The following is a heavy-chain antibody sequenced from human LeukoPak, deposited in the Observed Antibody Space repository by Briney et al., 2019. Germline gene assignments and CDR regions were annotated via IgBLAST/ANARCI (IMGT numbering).Heavy chain of an antibody. CDR3: ARDHYYDSSGVGKNFDY. CDR1: GGSFSGYY. D-gene: IGHD3-22*01. J-gene: IGHJ4*02. Sequence: SETLSLTCAVYGGSFSGYYWSSIRQPPGKGLEWIGEINHSGSTNYNPSLKSRVTISVDTSKNQFSLKLSSVTAADTAVYYCARDHYYDSSGVGKNFDYWGQGTLVTVSS. CDR2: INHSGST. V-gene: IGHV4-34*01.